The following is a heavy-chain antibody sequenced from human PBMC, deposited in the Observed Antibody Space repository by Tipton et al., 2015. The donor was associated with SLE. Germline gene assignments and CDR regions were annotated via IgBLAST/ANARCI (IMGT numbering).Heavy chain of an antibody. CDR2: ISAYNGNT. J-gene: IGHJ4*02. CDR1: GYTFSTLG. V-gene: IGHV1-18*01. D-gene: IGHD3-9*01. Sequence: QVQLVPSGAEVKKPGASVKVSCKASGYTFSTLGISWVRQAPGQGLEWMGWISAYNGNTNYAQKFQDRVTMTTDTSTSTAYMDLRSLRSDDTAIYYCARGGDFEWLLPFDYWGQGTLVTVSS. CDR3: ARGGDFEWLLPFDY.